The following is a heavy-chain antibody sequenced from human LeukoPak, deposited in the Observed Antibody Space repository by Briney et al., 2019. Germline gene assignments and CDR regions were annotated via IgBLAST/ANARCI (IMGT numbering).Heavy chain of an antibody. D-gene: IGHD1-26*01. Sequence: PSETLSLTCAVSGGSILSTNWWSWVRQPPGKGLEWIGEVHLNGATNYNPSVEGRVTMSIAKSKNHLSLEVISVTAADTAMYYCTRESGAFSPFGFWGQGTLVTVSS. V-gene: IGHV4-4*02. CDR1: GGSILSTNW. CDR3: TRESGAFSPFGF. J-gene: IGHJ4*02. CDR2: VHLNGAT.